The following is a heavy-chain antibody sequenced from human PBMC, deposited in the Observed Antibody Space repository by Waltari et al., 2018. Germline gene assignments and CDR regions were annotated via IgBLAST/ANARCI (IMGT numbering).Heavy chain of an antibody. Sequence: QVQLQESGPGLVKPSETLSLTCTVSGGSISSYYWSWIRQPPGKGLEWIGYIYYSGCTSYNPALKSRVTIAVDTSKNQFTLKLSSVTAADTAVYYCARGRGRHVLRFVEWSSMDVWGQGTTVTVSS. CDR2: IYYSGCT. V-gene: IGHV4-59*01. CDR1: GGSISSYY. D-gene: IGHD3-3*01. CDR3: ARGRGRHVLRFVEWSSMDV. J-gene: IGHJ6*02.